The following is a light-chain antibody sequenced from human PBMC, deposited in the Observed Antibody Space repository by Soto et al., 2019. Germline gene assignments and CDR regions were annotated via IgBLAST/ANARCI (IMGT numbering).Light chain of an antibody. V-gene: IGKV3-15*01. CDR2: GAS. CDR3: QQYNDWPLT. Sequence: EIVMTQSPVTLSVSRGERATLSCRASHSVSSNLAWYQKKPGQAPRLLIDGASIRATGIPARFSGSGSGTEFTLTISSLQSEDFAVYYCQQYNDWPLTFGGGTKV. CDR1: HSVSSN. J-gene: IGKJ4*01.